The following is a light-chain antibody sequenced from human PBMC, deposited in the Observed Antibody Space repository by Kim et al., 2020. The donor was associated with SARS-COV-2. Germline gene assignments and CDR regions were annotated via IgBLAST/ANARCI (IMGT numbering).Light chain of an antibody. CDR2: GAS. V-gene: IGKV3-20*01. Sequence: EIVLTQSPGTLSLSPGERAALSCRASQSVRSNYLAWYQQKPGQAPWLLIYGASSRAAGIPDRFRGSGSGTDFTLIISRLEPEDFAVYCCQQYGTSRTFGQGTKVDIK. CDR1: QSVRSNY. CDR3: QQYGTSRT. J-gene: IGKJ1*01.